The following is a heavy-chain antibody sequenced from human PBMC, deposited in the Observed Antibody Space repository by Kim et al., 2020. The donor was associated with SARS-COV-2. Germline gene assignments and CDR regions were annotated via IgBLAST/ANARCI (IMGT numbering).Heavy chain of an antibody. J-gene: IGHJ6*02. CDR2: IYYSGST. V-gene: IGHV4-61*01. D-gene: IGHD2-15*01. Sequence: SETLSLTCTVSGGSVSSGSYYWSWIRQPPGKGLEWIGYIYYSGSTNYNPSLKSRVTISVDTSKNQFSLKLSSVTAADTAVYYCARDGYCSGGSCYSFSPGWRPERDYYYGMDVWGQGTTVTVSS. CDR1: GGSVSSGSYY. CDR3: ARDGYCSGGSCYSFSPGWRPERDYYYGMDV.